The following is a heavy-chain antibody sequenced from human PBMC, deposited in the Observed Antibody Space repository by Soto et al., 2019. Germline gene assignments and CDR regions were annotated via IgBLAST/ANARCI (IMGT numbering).Heavy chain of an antibody. CDR1: GFTFEDYA. V-gene: IGHV3-9*01. CDR2: ISWNSGSI. D-gene: IGHD6-19*01. CDR3: AKDGTLAGTTYYYGMDV. J-gene: IGHJ6*02. Sequence: GGSLRLSCAASGFTFEDYAMHWVRQAPGKGLEWVSGISWNSGSIGYADSVKGRFTISRDNAKNSLYLQMHSLRAEDTALYYCAKDGTLAGTTYYYGMDVWGQGTTVTVSS.